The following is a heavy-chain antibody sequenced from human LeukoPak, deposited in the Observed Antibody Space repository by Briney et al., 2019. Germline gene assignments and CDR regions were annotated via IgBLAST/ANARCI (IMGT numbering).Heavy chain of an antibody. V-gene: IGHV4-59*08. CDR2: IYYSGST. CDR1: GGSISSYY. D-gene: IGHD2-21*02. Sequence: SETLSLTCTVSGGSISSYYWSWIRQPPGKGLEWIGYIYYSGSTNYNPSLKSRVTISVDTSKNQFSLKLSSVTAADTAVYYCARRLRLLSDAFDIWGQGTMVTVSS. J-gene: IGHJ3*02. CDR3: ARRLRLLSDAFDI.